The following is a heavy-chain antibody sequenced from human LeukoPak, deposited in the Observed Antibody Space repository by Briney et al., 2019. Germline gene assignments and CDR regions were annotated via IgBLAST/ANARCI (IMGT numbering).Heavy chain of an antibody. CDR2: ISGSGGST. CDR1: GFTFSSYG. Sequence: GGSLRLSCAASGFTFSSYGMRWVRQAPGKGLEWVSAISGSGGSTYYADSVKGRFTISRDNSKNTLYLQMNSLRAEDTAVYYCAKLDIVLMVYAPSAFDIWGQGTMVTVSS. CDR3: AKLDIVLMVYAPSAFDI. V-gene: IGHV3-23*01. D-gene: IGHD2-8*01. J-gene: IGHJ3*02.